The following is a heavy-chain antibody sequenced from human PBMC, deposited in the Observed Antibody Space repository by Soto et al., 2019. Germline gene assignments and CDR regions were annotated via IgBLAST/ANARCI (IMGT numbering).Heavy chain of an antibody. Sequence: QAQLVQSGAEVKKPGASVKVSCKASGYTFTSYDINWVRQAAGQGLEWVGWISTTSEYTEKEQKFLGNNTTTKEIFTGTAYMELNRATSDYATVYFCARQVHPGCANDWGQGTLVTVSS. J-gene: IGHJ1*01. V-gene: IGHV1-8*01. CDR2: ISTTSEYT. CDR1: GYTFTSYD. CDR3: ARQVHPGCAND.